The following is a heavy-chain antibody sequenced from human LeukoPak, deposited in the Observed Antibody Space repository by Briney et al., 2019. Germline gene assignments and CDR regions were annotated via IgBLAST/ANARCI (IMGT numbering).Heavy chain of an antibody. J-gene: IGHJ4*02. CDR3: ASGGNLWFGELFPFDY. Sequence: PGGSLRLSCAASGFTFSSYSMNWVRQAPEKGLEWVSSISSSSSYIYYADSVKGRFTISRDNAKNSLYLQMNSLRAEDTAVYYCASGGNLWFGELFPFDYWGQGTLVTVSS. D-gene: IGHD3-10*01. CDR1: GFTFSSYS. CDR2: ISSSSSYI. V-gene: IGHV3-21*01.